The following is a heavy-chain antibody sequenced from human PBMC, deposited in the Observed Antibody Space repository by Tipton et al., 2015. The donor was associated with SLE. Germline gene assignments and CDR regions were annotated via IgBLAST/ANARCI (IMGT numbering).Heavy chain of an antibody. V-gene: IGHV4-4*07. CDR1: GGSISSYN. J-gene: IGHJ4*02. CDR3: ARSAIFGVIMGGYFDY. D-gene: IGHD3-3*01. CDR2: IYTSGST. Sequence: TLSLTCTVSGGSISSYNWSWFRQPAGKGLEWIGRIYTSGSTNYKPSPKSRVTMSVDTSKNRFSLKLSSVTAADTAVYYCARSAIFGVIMGGYFDYWGQGTLVTVSS.